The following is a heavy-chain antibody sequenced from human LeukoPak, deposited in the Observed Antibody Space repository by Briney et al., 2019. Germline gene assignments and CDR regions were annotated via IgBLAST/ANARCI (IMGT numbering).Heavy chain of an antibody. Sequence: GGSLRLSCATSGLTFSGFDIHWVRQASGKGLEWVGRITSKTYNYATAYDASVKGRFTISRDDSEKTAYLQMNSLKIEDTAVYYCTTYRNGHQWGQGTLVTVSS. CDR2: ITSKTYNYAT. CDR3: TTYRNGHQ. J-gene: IGHJ4*02. D-gene: IGHD1-26*01. CDR1: GLTFSGFD. V-gene: IGHV3-73*01.